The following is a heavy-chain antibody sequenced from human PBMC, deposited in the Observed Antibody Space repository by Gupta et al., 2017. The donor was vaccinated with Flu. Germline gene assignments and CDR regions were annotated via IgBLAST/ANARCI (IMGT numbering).Heavy chain of an antibody. D-gene: IGHD3-3*01. CDR2: IFPGDSDT. V-gene: IGHV5-51*03. CDR1: GYSFTTYW. J-gene: IGHJ6*02. CDR3: ATFGVLRGFYHDGMDV. Sequence: EVQLVQSGAEMKKPGESLKISCKGSGYSFTTYWIGWVRQMPGKGLEWMGIIFPGDSDTKYRPSFQGQVTISADKSINTAYLQWSSLKASDTAMYYCATFGVLRGFYHDGMDVWGQGTTVTVSS.